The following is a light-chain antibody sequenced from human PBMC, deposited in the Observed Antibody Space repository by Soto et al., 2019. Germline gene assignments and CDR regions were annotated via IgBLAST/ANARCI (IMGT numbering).Light chain of an antibody. J-gene: IGLJ1*01. CDR3: SSYTNINTRACV. CDR2: EVT. Sequence: QSALTQPASVSGSPGQSITISCTGTSSDVGGYHYVSWFQHHPGKAPKLIIYEVTDRPSGVSNRFSGSKSGNTASLTISGLQAEDEAEYYCSSYTNINTRACVFGTGTKVTVL. V-gene: IGLV2-14*01. CDR1: SSDVGGYHY.